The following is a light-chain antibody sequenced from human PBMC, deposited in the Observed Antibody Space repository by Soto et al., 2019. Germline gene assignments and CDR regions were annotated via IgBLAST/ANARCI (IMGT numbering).Light chain of an antibody. CDR3: SSYAGSNNPVV. J-gene: IGLJ2*01. CDR1: SSDVGGYNY. Sequence: QSVLTQPPSASGYPAQSVTISCTGTSSDVGGYNYVSWYQQHPGKAPKLMIYEVSKRPSGVPDRFSGSKSGNTASLTVSGLQAEDEADYYCSSYAGSNNPVVFGGGTKVTVL. V-gene: IGLV2-8*01. CDR2: EVS.